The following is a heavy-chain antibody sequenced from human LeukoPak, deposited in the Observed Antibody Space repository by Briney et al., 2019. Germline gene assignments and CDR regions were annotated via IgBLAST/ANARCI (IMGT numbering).Heavy chain of an antibody. CDR3: ARQSGAGRPFRN. CDR2: INYYGTT. Sequence: SETLSLTCAVYGGPFSGNYWSWIRQSPGKGLEWIGEINYYGTTNYNASLKSRVTISVDTSKNQFSLKLTSVTAADTAVYYCARQSGAGRPFRNWGQGTLVSVSS. V-gene: IGHV4-34*01. J-gene: IGHJ4*02. CDR1: GGPFSGNY. D-gene: IGHD6-6*01.